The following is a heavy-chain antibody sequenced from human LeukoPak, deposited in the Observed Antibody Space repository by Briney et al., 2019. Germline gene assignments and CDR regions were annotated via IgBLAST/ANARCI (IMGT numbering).Heavy chain of an antibody. CDR3: ARESHGYNYGFGIDY. Sequence: SETLSLTCTVSGGSISSSTYYWGWVRQPPGKGLEWIGNIYYSGSTYYNPSLKSRVTISVDTSKNQFSLKMSSVTAADTAVYYCARESHGYNYGFGIDYWGQGTLVTVYS. V-gene: IGHV4-39*07. CDR2: IYYSGST. D-gene: IGHD5-18*01. CDR1: GGSISSSTYY. J-gene: IGHJ4*02.